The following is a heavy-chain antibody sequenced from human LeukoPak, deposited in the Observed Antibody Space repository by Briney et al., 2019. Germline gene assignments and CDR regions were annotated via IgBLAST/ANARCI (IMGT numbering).Heavy chain of an antibody. Sequence: GGSLRLSCTASGFIVTNNYINWVRQAPGKGLEWVSLVYSGGSTYYADSVKGRFTISRDNSRNMVYLQMNSLRAEDTAMYYCARDPPAVLIDTYGWGQGTLVTVSS. D-gene: IGHD2-8*01. J-gene: IGHJ4*02. CDR1: GFIVTNNY. CDR2: VYSGGST. V-gene: IGHV3-66*01. CDR3: ARDPPAVLIDTYG.